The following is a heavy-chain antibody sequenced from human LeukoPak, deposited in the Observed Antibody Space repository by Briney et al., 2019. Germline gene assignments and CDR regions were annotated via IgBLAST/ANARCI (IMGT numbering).Heavy chain of an antibody. CDR2: IYYSGST. V-gene: IGHV4-59*08. CDR3: ARHGSGSYRNPKNYFDY. Sequence: KPSETLSLTCTVSGGSISSYYWSWIRQPPGKGLEWIGYIYYSGSTNYNPSLKSRVTISVDTSKNQFSLKLSSVTAADTAVYYCARHGSGSYRNPKNYFDYWGQGTLVTVSS. D-gene: IGHD3-10*01. CDR1: GGSISSYY. J-gene: IGHJ4*02.